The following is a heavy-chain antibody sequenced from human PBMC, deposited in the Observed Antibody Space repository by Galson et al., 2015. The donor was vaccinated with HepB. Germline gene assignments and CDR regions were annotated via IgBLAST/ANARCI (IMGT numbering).Heavy chain of an antibody. D-gene: IGHD1-14*01. Sequence: SLRLSCAASGFPFSSYTMHWVRQAPGKGLEFVSTISPDGDITYYADSVKGRFTVSRDNSKNTLYLQMSSLRAEDTAMYYCAKENHNFLFDHWGQGTQVTVSS. CDR1: GFPFSSYT. V-gene: IGHV3-64D*06. CDR2: ISPDGDIT. CDR3: AKENHNFLFDH. J-gene: IGHJ4*02.